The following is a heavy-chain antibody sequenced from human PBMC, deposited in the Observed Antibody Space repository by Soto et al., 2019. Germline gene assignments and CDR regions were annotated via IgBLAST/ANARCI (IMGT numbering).Heavy chain of an antibody. D-gene: IGHD6-13*01. CDR1: GFTFSSYA. Sequence: AGGSLRLSCAASGFTFSSYAMHWVRQAPGKGLEWVAVISYDGSNKYYADSVKGRFTISRDNSKNTLYLQMNSLRAEDTAVYYCARDKGFEGGIAAPPSVGMDVWGQGTTVTVSS. J-gene: IGHJ6*02. CDR2: ISYDGSNK. CDR3: ARDKGFEGGIAAPPSVGMDV. V-gene: IGHV3-30-3*01.